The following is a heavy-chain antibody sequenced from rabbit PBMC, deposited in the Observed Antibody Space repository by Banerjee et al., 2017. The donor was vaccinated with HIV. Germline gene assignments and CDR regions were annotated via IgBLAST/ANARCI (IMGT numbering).Heavy chain of an antibody. J-gene: IGHJ4*01. D-gene: IGHD1-1*01. CDR1: GFSFSSGYY. CDR3: ARAFHGSSGYKL. CDR2: IYTGSGTT. Sequence: QSLEESGGDLVKPGASLTLTCTASGFSFSSGYYMCWVRQAPVKGLELIGCIYTGSGTTYYASWVNGRFTISRNTSPSTVDLKMTSLTAADTATYFCARAFHGSSGYKLWGPGTLVTVS. V-gene: IGHV1S43*01.